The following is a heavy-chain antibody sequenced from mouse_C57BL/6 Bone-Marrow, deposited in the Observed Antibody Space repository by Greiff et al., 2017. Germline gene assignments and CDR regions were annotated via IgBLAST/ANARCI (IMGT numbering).Heavy chain of an antibody. Sequence: QVQLQQSGAELVRPGASVTLSCKASGYTFTDYEMHWVKQTPVHGLEWIGAIDPETGGTAYNQKFKGKAILTADKSSSTAYMELRSLTSEDSAVYYCTRRDYSNYEDDYWGQGTTLTVSS. V-gene: IGHV1-15*01. CDR1: GYTFTDYE. CDR3: TRRDYSNYEDDY. CDR2: IDPETGGT. J-gene: IGHJ2*01. D-gene: IGHD2-5*01.